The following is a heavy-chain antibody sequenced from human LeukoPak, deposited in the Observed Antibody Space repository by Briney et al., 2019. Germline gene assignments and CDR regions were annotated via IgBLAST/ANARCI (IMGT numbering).Heavy chain of an antibody. CDR1: GFMSSSNW. Sequence: PGGSLRLSCAASGFMSSSNWMSWVRLAPGKGLEWVASIKEDGTETYYVDSVKGRFTISRDNAKNSLYLQMNSLRVEDTAVYYCAKEGRSLQTYWGQGTLVTVSS. V-gene: IGHV3-7*03. CDR2: IKEDGTET. CDR3: AKEGRSLQTY. J-gene: IGHJ4*02. D-gene: IGHD5-24*01.